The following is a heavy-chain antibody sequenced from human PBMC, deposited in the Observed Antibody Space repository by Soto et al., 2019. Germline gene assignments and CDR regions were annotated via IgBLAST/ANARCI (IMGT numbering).Heavy chain of an antibody. V-gene: IGHV1-69*13. CDR2: FSPIFGAP. Sequence: GASVKLDRKAAGESYSVYLGGCGLQVPGQGLEWMGGFSPIFGAPNYAQNFLDRVTITADQFTSTVYLELSSLRSDDTAVYYCARGVTSGNRYFDYWGKGTLVTVSS. CDR3: ARGVTSGNRYFDY. J-gene: IGHJ4*02. D-gene: IGHD2-8*01. CDR1: GESYSVYL.